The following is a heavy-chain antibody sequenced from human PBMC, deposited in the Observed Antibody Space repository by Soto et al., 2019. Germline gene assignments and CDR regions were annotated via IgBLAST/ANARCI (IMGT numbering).Heavy chain of an antibody. D-gene: IGHD3-10*01. CDR2: IYYSGST. Sequence: PSETLSLTCTVSGGSISSYYWSWIRQPPGKGLEWIGYIYYSGSTNYNPSLKSRVTISVDTSKNQFSLKLSSVTAEDTAVYYCAREGSMVNWFAPWGQGTLVTVSS. CDR1: GGSISSYY. V-gene: IGHV4-59*01. CDR3: AREGSMVNWFAP. J-gene: IGHJ5*02.